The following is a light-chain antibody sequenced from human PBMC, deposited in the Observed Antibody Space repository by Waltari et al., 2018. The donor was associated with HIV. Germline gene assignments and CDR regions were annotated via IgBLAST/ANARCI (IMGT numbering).Light chain of an antibody. CDR1: SSDVGGYEY. J-gene: IGLJ6*01. CDR2: EVN. Sequence: QSALTQPPSASGSLGQSVTISCTGTSSDVGGYEYVSWYQQPPAKAPKLIIYEVNKRPSGVPDRFSGSKSDNTASLTVAGLQDDDEAHYYCASYGDTNRVLFGGGTRVTVL. V-gene: IGLV2-8*01. CDR3: ASYGDTNRVL.